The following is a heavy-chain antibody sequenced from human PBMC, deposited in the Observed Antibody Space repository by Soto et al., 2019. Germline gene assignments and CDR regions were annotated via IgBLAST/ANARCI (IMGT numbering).Heavy chain of an antibody. CDR1: GFTFSSYW. V-gene: IGHV3-74*01. CDR2: INSDGSST. CDR3: ARPPVGATGPGVSNYYYYGMDV. J-gene: IGHJ6*02. D-gene: IGHD1-26*01. Sequence: GGSLRLSCAASGFTFSSYWMHWVRQAPGKGLVWVSRINSDGSSTSYADSVKGRFTISRDNAKNTLYLQMNSLRAEDTAVYYCARPPVGATGPGVSNYYYYGMDVWGQGTTVTVSS.